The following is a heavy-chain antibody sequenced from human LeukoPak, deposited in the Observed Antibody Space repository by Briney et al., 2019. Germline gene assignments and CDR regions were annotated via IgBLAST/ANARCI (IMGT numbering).Heavy chain of an antibody. Sequence: ASVKVSCKASGYTFTAYHMHWVRQAPGQGLEWMGRINPNSGDTNYAQKFQGRVTMTRDTSISTAYMELSRLRSDDTAVYYCARDYCRSTSCLFDYWGQGTLVSVSS. V-gene: IGHV1-2*06. J-gene: IGHJ4*02. CDR2: INPNSGDT. CDR3: ARDYCRSTSCLFDY. D-gene: IGHD2-2*01. CDR1: GYTFTAYH.